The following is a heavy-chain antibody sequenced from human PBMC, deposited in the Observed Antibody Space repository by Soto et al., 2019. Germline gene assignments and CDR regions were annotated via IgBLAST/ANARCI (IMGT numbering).Heavy chain of an antibody. CDR3: AADKAYDSSGYYFGYYYYGMDV. CDR2: IVVGSGNT. J-gene: IGHJ6*02. V-gene: IGHV1-58*01. Sequence: GASVKVSCKASGFTFTSSAVQWVRQARGQRLEWIGWIVVGSGNTNYAQKFQERVTITRDMSTSTAYMELSSLRSEDTAVYYCAADKAYDSSGYYFGYYYYGMDVWGQGTTVTV. CDR1: GFTFTSSA. D-gene: IGHD3-22*01.